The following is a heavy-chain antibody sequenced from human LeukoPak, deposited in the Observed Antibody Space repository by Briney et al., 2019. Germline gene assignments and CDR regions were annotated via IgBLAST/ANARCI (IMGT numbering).Heavy chain of an antibody. CDR3: ARGFNYDSSGYYYQGYYFDY. Sequence: SETLSLTCAVYGGSFSGYYWSWIRQPPGKGLEWIGEINHSGSTNFNPSLKSRVTISVDTSKNQFSLKLSSVTAADTAVYYCARGFNYDSSGYYYQGYYFDYWGQGTLVTVSS. V-gene: IGHV4-34*01. J-gene: IGHJ4*02. CDR2: INHSGST. D-gene: IGHD3-22*01. CDR1: GGSFSGYY.